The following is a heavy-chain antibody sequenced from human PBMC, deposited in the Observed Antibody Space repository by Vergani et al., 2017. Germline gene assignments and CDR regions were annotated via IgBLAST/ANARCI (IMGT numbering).Heavy chain of an antibody. J-gene: IGHJ4*02. V-gene: IGHV3-7*01. CDR2: IKQDGSEK. CDR1: GFTFSSYW. Sequence: EVQLVESGGGLVQPGGSLRFPCAASGFTFSSYWMSWVRQAPGKGLEWGANIKQDGSEKYYVDFVKGRFAISRDNAKNSLYLQMNSLRAEDTAVYYCAREKAIFGVGWQDNWGQGTLVTVSS. D-gene: IGHD3-3*01. CDR3: AREKAIFGVGWQDN.